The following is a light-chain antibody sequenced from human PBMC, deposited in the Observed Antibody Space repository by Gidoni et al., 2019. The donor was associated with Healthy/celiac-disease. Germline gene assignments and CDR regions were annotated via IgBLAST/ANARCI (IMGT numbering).Light chain of an antibody. CDR2: RAT. V-gene: IGKV1-5*03. CDR3: QQYNSYVYT. J-gene: IGKJ2*01. Sequence: DIQMTQSPSTLSASVGDRVTITCRASQSVNTWLAWYQQKPGKAPKLLIYRATSLESGVPSRFSGSGSGTEFTLTINSLQPDDCATYYCQQYNSYVYTFGQGTKLEIK. CDR1: QSVNTW.